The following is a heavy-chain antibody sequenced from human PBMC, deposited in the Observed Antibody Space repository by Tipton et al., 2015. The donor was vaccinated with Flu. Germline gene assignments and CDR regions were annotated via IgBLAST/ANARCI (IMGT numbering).Heavy chain of an antibody. CDR1: GGSISSGSYY. J-gene: IGHJ3*02. Sequence: TLSLTCTVSGGSISSGSYYWSWIRQPAGKGLEWIGRIYTSGSTNYNPSLKSRVTISVDTSKNQFSLKLSSVTAADTAVYYCFTMTRYAFDIWGQGTMVTVSS. D-gene: IGHD3-22*01. CDR2: IYTSGST. CDR3: FTMTRYAFDI. V-gene: IGHV4-61*02.